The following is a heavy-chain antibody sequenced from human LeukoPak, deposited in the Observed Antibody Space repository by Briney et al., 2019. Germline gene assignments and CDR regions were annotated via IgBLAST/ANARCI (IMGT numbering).Heavy chain of an antibody. J-gene: IGHJ6*02. CDR3: ARRVAAAGTDGMDV. V-gene: IGHV4-59*08. CDR1: GGSISSYY. CDR2: IYYSGST. Sequence: PSETLSLTCTVSGGSISSYYWSWIRRPAGKGLEWIGYIYYSGSTNYNPSLKSRVTISVDTSKNQFSLKLSSVTAADTAVYYCARRVAAAGTDGMDVWGQGTTVTVSS. D-gene: IGHD6-13*01.